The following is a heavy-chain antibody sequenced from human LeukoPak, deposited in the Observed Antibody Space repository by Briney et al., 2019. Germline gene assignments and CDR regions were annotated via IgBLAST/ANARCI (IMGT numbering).Heavy chain of an antibody. CDR2: ISAYNGNT. CDR3: ARALPMFRGLTSWDY. CDR1: GYTFTSYG. J-gene: IGHJ4*02. V-gene: IGHV1-18*01. D-gene: IGHD3-10*01. Sequence: ASVKVSCKASGYTFTSYGISWVRQAPGQGLEWMGWISAYNGNTNYAQKLQGRVTMTTDTSTSTAYMELRSLRSDDTAVYYCARALPMFRGLTSWDYWGQGTLVIVSS.